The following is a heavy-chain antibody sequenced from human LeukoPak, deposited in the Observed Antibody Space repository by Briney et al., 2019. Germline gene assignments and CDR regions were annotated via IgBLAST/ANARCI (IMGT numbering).Heavy chain of an antibody. D-gene: IGHD3-22*01. CDR3: AGDSHKFDSSGYYPDAFDI. J-gene: IGHJ3*02. V-gene: IGHV3-48*03. Sequence: PGGSLRLSCAASGLTFSSYEMNWVRQAPGRGLEWVSYISSSGSSIYYADSVKGRFTISRDNAKKSLYLQMHSLRAEDTAVYYCAGDSHKFDSSGYYPDAFDIWGQGTMVTVPS. CDR1: GLTFSSYE. CDR2: ISSSGSSI.